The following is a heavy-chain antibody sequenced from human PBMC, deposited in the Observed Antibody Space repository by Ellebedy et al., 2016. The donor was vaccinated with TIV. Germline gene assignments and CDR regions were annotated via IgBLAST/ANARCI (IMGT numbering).Heavy chain of an antibody. CDR2: ISGDGISK. Sequence: GESLKISCAASRFTFSIYAMSWVRQAPGKGLEWVSAISGDGISKYYADSVKGRFTISRDNSKNTLYVQMNSLRADDTAVYYCARRQYGSGTHWFDPWGQGTLVTVSS. J-gene: IGHJ5*02. D-gene: IGHD3-10*01. CDR3: ARRQYGSGTHWFDP. V-gene: IGHV3-23*01. CDR1: RFTFSIYA.